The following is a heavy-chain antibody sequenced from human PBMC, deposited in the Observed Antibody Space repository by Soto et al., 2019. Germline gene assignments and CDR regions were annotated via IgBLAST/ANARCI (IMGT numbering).Heavy chain of an antibody. CDR2: ISYDGSKK. CDR1: GFIFSSYG. Sequence: GGSLRLSCAASGFIFSSYGMHWVRQAPGKGLEWVAFISYDGSKKYYADSVKGRFTISRDNSKNTLYLQMNSLRAEDTAVYYCAKDMYYYDRSGSGFLFAHGGQGILVTVSS. CDR3: AKDMYYYDRSGSGFLFAH. D-gene: IGHD3-22*01. V-gene: IGHV3-30*18. J-gene: IGHJ4*02.